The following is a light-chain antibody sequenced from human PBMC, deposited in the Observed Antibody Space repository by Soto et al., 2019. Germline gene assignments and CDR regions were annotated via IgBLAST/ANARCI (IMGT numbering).Light chain of an antibody. J-gene: IGLJ1*01. CDR3: SSYTSSSPRV. V-gene: IGLV2-14*01. Sequence: QSALTQPASVSGAPGQTITISCSGTSSGVGGYNYVSWYQQHPGKPPNLMIYDSSTRPAGVSSRFAGSKSGNTAPLTISGLEAEDEADYYCSSYTSSSPRVFGTGTKLTVL. CDR1: SSGVGGYNY. CDR2: DSS.